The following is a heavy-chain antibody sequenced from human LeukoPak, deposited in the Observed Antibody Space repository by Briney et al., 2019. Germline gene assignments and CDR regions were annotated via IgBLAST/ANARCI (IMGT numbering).Heavy chain of an antibody. Sequence: GGSLRLSCAASGFTFSDYYMSWIRQAPGKGLEWVSYISSSGSTIYYADSVKGRFTISRDNARNSLYLQMNSLRAEDTAVYYCARPQPPDYYDSSAPTDAFDIWGQGTMVTVSS. V-gene: IGHV3-11*01. CDR3: ARPQPPDYYDSSAPTDAFDI. CDR1: GFTFSDYY. J-gene: IGHJ3*02. D-gene: IGHD3-22*01. CDR2: ISSSGSTI.